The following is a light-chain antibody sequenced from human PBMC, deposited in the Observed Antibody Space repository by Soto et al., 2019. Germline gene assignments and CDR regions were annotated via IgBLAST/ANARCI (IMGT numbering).Light chain of an antibody. CDR3: QQYGSSLGFT. V-gene: IGKV3-20*01. CDR1: QSISSSN. J-gene: IGKJ3*01. CDR2: GAS. Sequence: EIVLTQSPGTLSLSPGESATLSCRAIQSISSSNLAWYQQNPGQAPRLLMYGASSRATGIPDRFSGSGSGTDLTLTISRLEPEDFAVYDCQQYGSSLGFTFGPGTKVDIK.